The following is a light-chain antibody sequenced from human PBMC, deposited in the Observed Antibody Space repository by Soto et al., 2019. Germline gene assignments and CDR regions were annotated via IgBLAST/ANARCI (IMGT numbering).Light chain of an antibody. CDR1: QGISSY. Sequence: AIRMTQSPSSFSASTGDRVTITCRASQGISSYLAWYQQKPGKAPKLLIYAASTSQRGAPSRFSAGGSWTDFTLTISRLQSEEFATYYCEQYLSYPYTFGQGTKLEI. CDR3: EQYLSYPYT. J-gene: IGKJ2*01. CDR2: AAS. V-gene: IGKV1-8*01.